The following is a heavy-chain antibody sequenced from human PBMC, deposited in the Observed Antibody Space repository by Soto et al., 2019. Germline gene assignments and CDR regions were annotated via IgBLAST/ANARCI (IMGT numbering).Heavy chain of an antibody. CDR1: GGTFSSYK. D-gene: IGHD2-2*01. V-gene: IGHV1-69*01. J-gene: IGHJ4*02. Sequence: QVQLVQSGAEVKKPGSSVKVSCKASGGTFSSYKITWVRQAPGQGLEWVGGIIPMFNTANHAQKFQGRVTLTADDSTSTAYMELRSLRSEDTAVYYCAKVKLGYCSSTSCAIDYLGQGNLVTVSS. CDR3: AKVKLGYCSSTSCAIDY. CDR2: IIPMFNTA.